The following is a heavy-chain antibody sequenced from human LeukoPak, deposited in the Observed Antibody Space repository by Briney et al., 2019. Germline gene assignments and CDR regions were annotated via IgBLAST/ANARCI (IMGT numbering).Heavy chain of an antibody. V-gene: IGHV3-21*06. J-gene: IGHJ4*02. Sequence: GGSLRLSCAASGFTFSSYSMNWVRQAPGKGLEWVSSISSSSSYIYYADSVKGRFTISRDNAKNSLYLQMNSLRAEDTAVYYCARSSSSWYAGYWGQGTLVTVSS. CDR2: ISSSSSYI. CDR3: ARSSSSWYAGY. CDR1: GFTFSSYS. D-gene: IGHD6-13*01.